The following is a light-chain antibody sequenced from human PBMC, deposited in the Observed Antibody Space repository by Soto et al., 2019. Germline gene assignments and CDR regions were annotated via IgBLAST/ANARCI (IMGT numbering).Light chain of an antibody. V-gene: IGLV2-8*01. Sequence: QSVLTQPASVSGSPGQSITISCTGTSSDVGGYNYVSWYQQHPGKAPKLMIYEVSKRPSGVPDRFSGSKSGNTASLTVSGLQAEDEADYYCGSYAGSITVFGTGTKVTVL. J-gene: IGLJ1*01. CDR2: EVS. CDR3: GSYAGSITV. CDR1: SSDVGGYNY.